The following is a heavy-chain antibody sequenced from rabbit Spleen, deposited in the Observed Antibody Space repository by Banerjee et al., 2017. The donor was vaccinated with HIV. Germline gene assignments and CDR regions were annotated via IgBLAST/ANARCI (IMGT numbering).Heavy chain of an antibody. V-gene: IGHV1S7*01. D-gene: IGHD2-1*01. J-gene: IGHJ4*01. CDR1: GFTLSSYY. CDR2: IDPVFGRT. CDR3: VRDLGYDDYSEKGYFNL. Sequence: QLEESAGGLVQPGGSLKLSCKASGFTLSSYYMNWVRQAPGKGLEWIGYIDPVFGRTYYASWVNGRFTISSHNAQNTLYLQLNSLTAADTATYFCVRDLGYDDYSEKGYFNLWGPGTLVTVS.